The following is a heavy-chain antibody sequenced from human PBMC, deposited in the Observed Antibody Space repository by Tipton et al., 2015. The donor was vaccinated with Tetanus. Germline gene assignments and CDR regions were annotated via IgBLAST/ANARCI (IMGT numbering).Heavy chain of an antibody. CDR3: ARANGPGSYLGY. V-gene: IGHV4-39*07. J-gene: IGHJ4*02. D-gene: IGHD2-8*01. CDR2: IYYSGST. Sequence: TLSLTCTVSGGSISSSSYYWGWIRQPPGKGLEWIGSIYYSGSTYYNPSLKSRVTISVDTSKNEFSLNLSSVTAADTAVYYCARANGPGSYLGYWGQGPLVTVSS. CDR1: GGSISSSSYY.